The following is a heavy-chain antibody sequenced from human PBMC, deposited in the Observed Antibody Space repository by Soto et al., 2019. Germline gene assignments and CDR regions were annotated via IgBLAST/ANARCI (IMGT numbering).Heavy chain of an antibody. CDR2: IREGGSKT. CDR3: AKELRFDP. CDR1: GFTFSNYW. V-gene: IGHV3-7*03. J-gene: IGHJ5*02. Sequence: GGSLRLSCAASGFTFSNYWMSWVRQAPGKGPEWVANIREGGSKTYYVDSVKGRFTISRDNAKNSLYLQMNSLRAEDTAVYYCAKELRFDPWGQGTLVTVSS.